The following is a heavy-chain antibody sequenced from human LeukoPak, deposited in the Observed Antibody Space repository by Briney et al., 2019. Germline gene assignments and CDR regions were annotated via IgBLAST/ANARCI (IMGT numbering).Heavy chain of an antibody. D-gene: IGHD1-26*01. Sequence: GASVKVSCKASGGTFSSHAISWVRQAPGQGLEWMGGIIPIFGTANYAQKFQGRVTITADESTSTAYMELSSLRSEDTAVYYCASEGELAYFDYWGQGTLVTVSS. CDR1: GGTFSSHA. J-gene: IGHJ4*02. V-gene: IGHV1-69*01. CDR2: IIPIFGTA. CDR3: ASEGELAYFDY.